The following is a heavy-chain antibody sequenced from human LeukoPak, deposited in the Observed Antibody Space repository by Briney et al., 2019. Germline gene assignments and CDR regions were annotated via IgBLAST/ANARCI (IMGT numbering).Heavy chain of an antibody. CDR2: IIPIFGTA. CDR1: GGTFSSYA. CDR3: ARAYFYYYYMDV. V-gene: IGHV1-69*05. J-gene: IGHJ6*03. Sequence: SVKVSCKASGGTFSSYAISWVRQAPGQGLEWMGGIIPIFGTANYAQKFQGRVTITTDESTSTAYMELSSLRSEDTAVYYCARAYFYYYYMDVCGKGTTVTVSS.